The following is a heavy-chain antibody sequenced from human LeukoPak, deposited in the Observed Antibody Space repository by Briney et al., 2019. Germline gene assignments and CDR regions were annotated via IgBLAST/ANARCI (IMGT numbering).Heavy chain of an antibody. CDR2: ISGSGGST. J-gene: IGHJ4*02. D-gene: IGHD3-22*01. V-gene: IGHV3-23*01. Sequence: GGSLRLSCAASGFTFSSYAMSWVRQAPGKGLEWVSAISGSGGSTYYADSVKGRFTISRDNSKNTLYLQMNSLRAEDTAVYYCAKDQRYYDSSGYYYRDRFDYWGQGTLVTVSS. CDR3: AKDQRYYDSSGYYYRDRFDY. CDR1: GFTFSSYA.